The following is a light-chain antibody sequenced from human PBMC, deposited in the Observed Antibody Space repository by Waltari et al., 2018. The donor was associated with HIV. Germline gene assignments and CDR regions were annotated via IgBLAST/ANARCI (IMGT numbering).Light chain of an antibody. CDR3: QQYGSSPPMYT. J-gene: IGKJ2*01. Sequence: EIVLTQSPGTLSLSPGERATLSCRASQSVTRTYLAWYQQKLGQAPRHLIYGASSRATGIPDRFSGSGSGTDFTLTINGLEPEDFAVYYCQQYGSSPPMYTFGQGTKLEIK. V-gene: IGKV3-20*01. CDR2: GAS. CDR1: QSVTRTY.